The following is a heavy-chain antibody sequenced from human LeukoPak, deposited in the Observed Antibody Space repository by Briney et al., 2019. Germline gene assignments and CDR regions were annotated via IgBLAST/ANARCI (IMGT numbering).Heavy chain of an antibody. D-gene: IGHD1-26*01. Sequence: RASVKVSCKASGGTFSSYAISWVRQAPGQGLEWMGGIIPIFGTANYAQKFQGRVTITADESTSTAYMELSSLRSEDTAVYYCATGIVGATKVSDYWGQGTLVTVSS. V-gene: IGHV1-69*13. CDR1: GGTFSSYA. J-gene: IGHJ4*02. CDR3: ATGIVGATKVSDY. CDR2: IIPIFGTA.